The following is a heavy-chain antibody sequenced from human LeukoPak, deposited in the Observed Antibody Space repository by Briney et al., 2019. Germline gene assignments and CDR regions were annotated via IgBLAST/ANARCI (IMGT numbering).Heavy chain of an antibody. CDR1: GFTFSSYG. CDR2: IWYDGSNK. Sequence: GGSLRVSCAASGFTFSSYGMHWVRQAPGKGLEWVALIWYDGSNKYYVDSVEGRFIISRDNSKNTLYLHMNSLRVEDTAVYYCARLRCGSDCYSSPYMDYWGQGTLVTVSS. D-gene: IGHD2-21*01. V-gene: IGHV3-33*01. CDR3: ARLRCGSDCYSSPYMDY. J-gene: IGHJ4*02.